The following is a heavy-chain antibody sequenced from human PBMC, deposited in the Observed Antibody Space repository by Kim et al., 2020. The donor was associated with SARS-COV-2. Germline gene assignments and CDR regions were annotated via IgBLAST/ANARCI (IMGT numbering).Heavy chain of an antibody. D-gene: IGHD3-16*01. CDR2: ISYDGSNK. J-gene: IGHJ4*02. CDR1: GFTFSSYA. CDR3: AGLGGDY. V-gene: IGHV3-30*04. Sequence: GGSLRLSCAASGFTFSSYAMHWVRQAPGKGLEWVAVISYDGSNKYYADSVKGRFTISRDNSKNTLYLQMNSLRAEDTAVYYCAGLGGDYWGQGTLVTVSS.